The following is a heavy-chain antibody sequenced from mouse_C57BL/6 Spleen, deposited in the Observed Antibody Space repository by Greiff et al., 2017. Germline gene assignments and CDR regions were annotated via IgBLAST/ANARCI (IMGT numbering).Heavy chain of an antibody. CDR1: GYTFTSYW. V-gene: IGHV1-55*01. Sequence: QVQLQQSGAELVKPGASVKLSCKASGYTFTSYWISWVKQRPGHGLEWIGEIFPGSGSTNYNEKFKGKATLTADTSSSTAYMQLSSLTSEDSAVYCCASRCYYSGWYLDYWGKGTTVTVSS. CDR3: ASRCYYSGWYLDY. D-gene: IGHD1-1*02. J-gene: IGHJ2*01. CDR2: IFPGSGST.